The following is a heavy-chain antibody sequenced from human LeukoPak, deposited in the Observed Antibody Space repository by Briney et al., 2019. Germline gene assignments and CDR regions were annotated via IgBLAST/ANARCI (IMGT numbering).Heavy chain of an antibody. J-gene: IGHJ5*02. Sequence: SETLSLTCTVSGGSLHNYYWSWIRQPPGKGLEWIGYIDYSGSTNYNPSLKSRVTISVDTSKNQFSLKLSSVTAADTAVYYCARGVWFDPWGQGTLVTVSS. CDR1: GGSLHNYY. CDR2: IDYSGST. CDR3: ARGVWFDP. V-gene: IGHV4-59*12.